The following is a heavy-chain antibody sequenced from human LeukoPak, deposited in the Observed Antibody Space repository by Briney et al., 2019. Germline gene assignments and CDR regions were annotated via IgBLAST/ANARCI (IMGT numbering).Heavy chain of an antibody. V-gene: IGHV4-59*01. D-gene: IGHD3-22*01. CDR1: DGSISGYS. Sequence: SPSETLSLTCTVSDGSISGYSWSWLRQPPGKGLEWLGYIYYSGSTNYNPSLKSRVTISVETSKNQFSLKLSSVTAADTAVYYCARVTGYMIEDYFDYWGQGTLVTVSS. CDR2: IYYSGST. J-gene: IGHJ4*02. CDR3: ARVTGYMIEDYFDY.